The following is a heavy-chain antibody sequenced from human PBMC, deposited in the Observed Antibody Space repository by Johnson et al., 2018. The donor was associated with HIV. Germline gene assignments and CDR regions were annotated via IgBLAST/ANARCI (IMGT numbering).Heavy chain of an antibody. D-gene: IGHD1-26*01. CDR1: GFTFSSYA. V-gene: IGHV3-23*04. J-gene: IGHJ3*02. CDR2: ISGSGGST. CDR3: AREGAWEVRPGAFDI. Sequence: MLLVESGGGVVQPGGSLRLSCAASGFTFSSYAMSWVRQAPGKGLEWVSAISGSGGSTYYADSVKGRFTISRDNSKNTLYLQMNSLRVEDTAVYYCAREGAWEVRPGAFDIWGQGTMVTVSS.